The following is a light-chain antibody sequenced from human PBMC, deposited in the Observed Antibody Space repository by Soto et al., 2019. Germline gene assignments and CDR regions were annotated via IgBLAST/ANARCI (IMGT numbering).Light chain of an antibody. V-gene: IGKV3-15*01. CDR1: QSVSSN. Sequence: EIVMTQSPATLSVSPGERATLSCRASQSVSSNLAWYQQKPGQAPRLLIYGASTRATGIPARFSGSGSGTEFTLTISSLQSGDFAVYYCQQYNNWPYTFGQGTKLDI. J-gene: IGKJ2*01. CDR3: QQYNNWPYT. CDR2: GAS.